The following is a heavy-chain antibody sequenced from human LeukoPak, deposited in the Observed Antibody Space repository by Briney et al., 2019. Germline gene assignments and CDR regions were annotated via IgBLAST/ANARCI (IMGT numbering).Heavy chain of an antibody. D-gene: IGHD3-3*01. J-gene: IGHJ4*02. V-gene: IGHV4-34*01. CDR3: ASATITFFGVVIALFDY. Sequence: SETLSLTCAVYGGSFSGYCWSWIRHPPGKGLEWLGEVNHTGSNKYNPSLKNRVTISVERSKNQFSLKLSSVAAADTAVYYCASATITFFGVVIALFDYWGQGTLVTVSS. CDR1: GGSFSGYC. CDR2: VNHTGSN.